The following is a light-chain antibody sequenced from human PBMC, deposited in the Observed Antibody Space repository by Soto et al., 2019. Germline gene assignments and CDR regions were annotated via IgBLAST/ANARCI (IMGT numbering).Light chain of an antibody. CDR1: SSDVGGYRF. Sequence: QSALTQPASVSGSPGQSITISCTGTSSDVGGYRFVSWYQQHPGKVPKLMIYEVSNRPSGVSNRFSGSKSGNTASLTISGLQAEDEAEYYCSSYTSSSTNVFGTGTKVTVL. CDR2: EVS. CDR3: SSYTSSSTNV. J-gene: IGLJ1*01. V-gene: IGLV2-14*01.